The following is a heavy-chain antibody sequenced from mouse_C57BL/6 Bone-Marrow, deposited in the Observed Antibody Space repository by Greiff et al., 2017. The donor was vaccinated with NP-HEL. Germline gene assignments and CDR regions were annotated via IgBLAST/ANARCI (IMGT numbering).Heavy chain of an antibody. CDR3: ARSYGSSYVAWFAY. CDR1: GYTFTDYY. V-gene: IGHV1-19*01. J-gene: IGHJ3*01. D-gene: IGHD1-1*01. Sequence: VQLKESGPVLVKPGASVKMSCKASGYTFTDYYMNWVKQSHGKGLEWIGVINPYNGGTSYNQKFKGKATLTVDKSSSTAYMELNSLTSEDSAVYYCARSYGSSYVAWFAYWGQGTLVTVSA. CDR2: INPYNGGT.